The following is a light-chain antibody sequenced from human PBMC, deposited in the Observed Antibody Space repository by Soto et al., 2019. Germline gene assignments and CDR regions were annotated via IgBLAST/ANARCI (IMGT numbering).Light chain of an antibody. CDR2: RTS. J-gene: IGKJ4*01. CDR3: QQYNNWPRAT. CDR1: QSISSN. Sequence: EIVMTQSPGTLSLSPWERATLSCRASQSISSNLAWYQQKPGQAPRLLMFRTSSRATGFPARFSGSGSGTEFNLTISSLQSEDFGVYYCQQYNNWPRATFGGGTKVDI. V-gene: IGKV3-15*01.